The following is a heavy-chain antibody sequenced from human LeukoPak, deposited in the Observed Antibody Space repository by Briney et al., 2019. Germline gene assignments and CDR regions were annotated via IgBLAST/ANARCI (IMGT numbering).Heavy chain of an antibody. CDR3: ARVSGLMITFGGVTFDY. CDR2: IYRSGST. Sequence: PSETLSLTCTVSGGSISSGSYYWSWIRQPAGKRLEWIGHIYRSGSTNYNPSLKSRVTISVDTSKNQFSLKLSSVTAADTAVYYCARVSGLMITFGGVTFDYWGQGTLVTVSS. J-gene: IGHJ4*02. CDR1: GGSISSGSYY. D-gene: IGHD3-16*01. V-gene: IGHV4-61*09.